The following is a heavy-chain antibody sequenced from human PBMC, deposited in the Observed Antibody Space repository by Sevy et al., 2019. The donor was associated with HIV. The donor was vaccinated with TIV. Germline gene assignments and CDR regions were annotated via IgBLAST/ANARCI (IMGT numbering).Heavy chain of an antibody. V-gene: IGHV4-30-4*01. CDR3: ARRLYGDYSDAFDI. Sequence: SETLSLTCTVPGGSISSSDYYWSWIRQPPGKGLEWIWYISYSGNTYYSPSLKSRVTISGDTSQNQFSLKLSSVTAADTAVYYCARRLYGDYSDAFDIWGQGTVVTVSS. J-gene: IGHJ3*02. CDR1: GGSISSSDYY. CDR2: ISYSGNT. D-gene: IGHD4-17*01.